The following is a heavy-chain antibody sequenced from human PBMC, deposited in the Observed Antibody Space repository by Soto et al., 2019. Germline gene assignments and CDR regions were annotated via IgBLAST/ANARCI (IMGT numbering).Heavy chain of an antibody. CDR2: IYTGGTT. CDR1: GLTVSSNY. Sequence: EVQLVESGGTLVQPGGSLRLSCAASGLTVSSNYMSWVRQAPGKGLEWVSVIYTGGTTYYADSVKGRFTISRQNSMNTLDLQRKSLRTEDTAVYYCVRISPPLYYSMDVWGQGTTVTVSS. CDR3: VRISPPLYYSMDV. J-gene: IGHJ6*02. V-gene: IGHV3-53*04. D-gene: IGHD3-3*02.